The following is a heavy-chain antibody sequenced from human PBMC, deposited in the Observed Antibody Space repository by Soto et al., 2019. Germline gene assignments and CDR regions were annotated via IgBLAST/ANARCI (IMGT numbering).Heavy chain of an antibody. D-gene: IGHD3-22*01. CDR3: VRGIDSSVWPPDFDY. CDR2: ISRDDRYI. V-gene: IGHV3-21*01. CDR1: GFIFSTFS. J-gene: IGHJ4*02. Sequence: EVQLVESGGGLVQPGGSLRLSCSASGFIFSTFSMNWVRQAPGKGLEWVSSISRDDRYIFYTDSVKGRFTISRDNAKNTLYLQMNSLRAEETAVYYCVRGIDSSVWPPDFDYWGQGTLVTVSS.